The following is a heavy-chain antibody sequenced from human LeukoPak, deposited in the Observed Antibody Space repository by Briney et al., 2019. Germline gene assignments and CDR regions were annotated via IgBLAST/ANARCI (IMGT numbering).Heavy chain of an antibody. V-gene: IGHV3-30*18. J-gene: IGHJ4*02. CDR2: ISYDGSNK. Sequence: PGGSLRLSCAASGFTFSSYGMHWVRQAPGKGLEWVAVISYDGSNKYYADSVKGRFTISRDNSKNTLYLQMNSLRAEDTAVYYYAKLYSNYSGWGQGTLVTVSS. CDR3: AKLYSNYSG. D-gene: IGHD4-11*01. CDR1: GFTFSSYG.